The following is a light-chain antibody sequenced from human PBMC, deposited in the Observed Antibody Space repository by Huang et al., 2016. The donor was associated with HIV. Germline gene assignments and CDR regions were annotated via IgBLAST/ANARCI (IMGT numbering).Light chain of an antibody. CDR3: QQRSDWLS. Sequence: IVLTQSPATLSFFPGQRVTLSCRASQSIGDNLAWYQHKPGQSPKRLLYDASHRVTGIPDRCRGGGSVTDFTLTISSLEPEDFAVYYCQQRSDWLSFGGGTRV. CDR2: DAS. CDR1: QSIGDN. V-gene: IGKV3-11*01. J-gene: IGKJ4*01.